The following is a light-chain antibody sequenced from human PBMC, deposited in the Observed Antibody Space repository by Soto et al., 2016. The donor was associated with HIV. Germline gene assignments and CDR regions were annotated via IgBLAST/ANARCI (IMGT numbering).Light chain of an antibody. Sequence: DIQMTQSPSSLSASVGDRVTITCRASQSIGTWLAWFQHKPPKAPKLLIYKASTLESEVPSRFSGSGSGTDFTLTISSLQPEDFATYYCQEANSFPFTFGGGTKVEIK. CDR1: QSIGTW. V-gene: IGKV1-5*03. J-gene: IGKJ4*01. CDR2: KAS. CDR3: QEANSFPFT.